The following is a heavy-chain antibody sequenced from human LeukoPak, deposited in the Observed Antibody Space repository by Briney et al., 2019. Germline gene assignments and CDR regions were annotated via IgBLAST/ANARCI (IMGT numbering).Heavy chain of an antibody. Sequence: GGSLRLSCAASRFTFTNYAMSWARQAPGEGLEWVSAISGSGRSTSYADTVKGRFTISRHNSKPTLYLQMNSLRAEDTAVYYCAKDLLSDYYYYYMDVWGKGTAVTVSS. V-gene: IGHV3-23*01. CDR2: ISGSGRST. CDR3: AKDLLSDYYYYYMDV. J-gene: IGHJ6*03. D-gene: IGHD2-2*01. CDR1: RFTFTNYA.